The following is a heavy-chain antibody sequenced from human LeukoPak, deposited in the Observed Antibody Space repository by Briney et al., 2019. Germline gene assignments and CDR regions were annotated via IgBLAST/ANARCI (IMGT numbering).Heavy chain of an antibody. CDR3: TKDYGLTGTGGSWLDP. V-gene: IGHV3-30*02. Sequence: PGGSLRLSCVASGFTFRNYGMHWVRQAPGKGLEWVAFLRYDGSNKNYADSVKGRFTISRGNSKNTLYLQMNSLRVEDTAVYFCTKDYGLTGTGGSWLDPWGQGTLVTVS. CDR1: GFTFRNYG. D-gene: IGHD1-20*01. J-gene: IGHJ5*02. CDR2: LRYDGSNK.